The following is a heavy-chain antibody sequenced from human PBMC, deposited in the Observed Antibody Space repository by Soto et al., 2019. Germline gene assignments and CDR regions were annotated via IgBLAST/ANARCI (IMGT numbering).Heavy chain of an antibody. D-gene: IGHD6-19*01. V-gene: IGHV4-34*01. Sequence: QVQLQQWGAGLLKPSETLSLTCAVYGGSFSGYYWSWIRQPPGKGLEWIGEINHSGSTNYNPSLKSRVTISVDTSKNQFSLKLSSVTAADTAVYYCAGSGQWLVRDYYYYCMDVWGQGTTVTVSS. CDR3: AGSGQWLVRDYYYYCMDV. J-gene: IGHJ6*02. CDR1: GGSFSGYY. CDR2: INHSGST.